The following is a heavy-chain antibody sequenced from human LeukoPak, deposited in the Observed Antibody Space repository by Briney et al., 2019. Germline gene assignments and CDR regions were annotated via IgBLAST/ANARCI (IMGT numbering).Heavy chain of an antibody. V-gene: IGHV4-31*03. CDR1: GGSISSGGYY. J-gene: IGHJ4*02. CDR2: IYYSGST. Sequence: SETLSLTCTVSGGSISSGGYYWSWIRQHPGKGLEWIGYIYYSGSTYYNPSLKSRVTISVDTSKNQFSLKLSSVTAADTAVYYCARASPLTPDHVWGSYRTYFDYWGQGTLVTVSS. CDR3: ARASPLTPDHVWGSYRTYFDY. D-gene: IGHD3-16*02.